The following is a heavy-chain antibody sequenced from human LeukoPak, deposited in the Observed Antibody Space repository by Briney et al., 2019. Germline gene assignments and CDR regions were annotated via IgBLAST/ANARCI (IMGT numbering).Heavy chain of an antibody. CDR3: ASSGATLGWGNFDN. D-gene: IGHD4-23*01. CDR1: GGSVTTSYY. CDR2: IYHSGDT. V-gene: IGHV4-39*01. Sequence: SETPSLTCTVSGGSVTTSYYWGWIRQPPGKRLEWIGSIYHSGDTYYNPSLNSRATISVDTSKNQFSLKLSSVTTADTAVYYCASSGATLGWGNFDNGGQGTLGTVS. J-gene: IGHJ4*02.